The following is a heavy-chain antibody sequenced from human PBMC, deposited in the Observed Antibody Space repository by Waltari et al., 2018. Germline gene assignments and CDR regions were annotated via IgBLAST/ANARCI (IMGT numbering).Heavy chain of an antibody. CDR1: GFTFSSYG. D-gene: IGHD6-13*01. CDR2: IGYDGSNK. CDR3: AKSYNVYSSSWLFDY. J-gene: IGHJ4*02. Sequence: QVQLVESGGGVVQPGRSLRLSCAASGFTFSSYGMHWVRQAPGKGLEWVAVIGYDGSNKYYADSVKCRFTISRDNSKNTLYLQMNSLRAEDTAVYYCAKSYNVYSSSWLFDYWGQGTLVTVSS. V-gene: IGHV3-33*06.